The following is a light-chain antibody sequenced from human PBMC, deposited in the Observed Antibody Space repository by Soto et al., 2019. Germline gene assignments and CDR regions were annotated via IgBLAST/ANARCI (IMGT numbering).Light chain of an antibody. V-gene: IGKV3-15*01. CDR2: SAP. CDR3: PQYNNRTPWT. Sequence: EIVMTLSPAALSVSPGGRAPLSCSARHSVNSNYAWSQYKPSPAPGLIIHSAPTSATATPATFSGSGCGTEFTLTITSRQSQDFAVYYYPQYNNRTPWTFGQGTKVDIK. CDR1: HSVNSN. J-gene: IGKJ1*01.